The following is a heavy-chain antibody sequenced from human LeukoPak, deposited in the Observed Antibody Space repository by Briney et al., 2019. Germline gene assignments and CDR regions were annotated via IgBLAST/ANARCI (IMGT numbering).Heavy chain of an antibody. D-gene: IGHD6-13*01. CDR3: AKILGYSSFQYYFDY. V-gene: IGHV3-23*01. J-gene: IGHJ4*02. CDR2: ISGSGGST. CDR1: GFTFSSYA. Sequence: GGSLRLSCAASGFTFSSYAMSWVRQAPGKGLEWVSAISGSGGSTYYADSVKGRFTISRDNSKNTLYLQMNSLRAEDTAVYYCAKILGYSSFQYYFDYWGQGTLVTVSS.